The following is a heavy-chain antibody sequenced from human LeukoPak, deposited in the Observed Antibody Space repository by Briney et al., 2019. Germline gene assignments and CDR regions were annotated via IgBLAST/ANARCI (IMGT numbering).Heavy chain of an antibody. CDR1: GFILSNHW. D-gene: IGHD5-12*01. CDR2: MNKDGSEK. V-gene: IGHV3-7*01. Sequence: GSSLRLSCAASGFILSNHWMTWVRQAPGKGPEWVANMNKDGSEKYYVDSVKGRFTISRDKNTLYLQMNSLRAEDTAVYYCARQSGYDTQALGYWGQGTLVTVSS. CDR3: ARQSGYDTQALGY. J-gene: IGHJ4*02.